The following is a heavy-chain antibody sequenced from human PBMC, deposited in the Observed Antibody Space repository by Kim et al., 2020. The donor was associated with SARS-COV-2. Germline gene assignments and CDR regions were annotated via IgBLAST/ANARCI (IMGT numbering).Heavy chain of an antibody. V-gene: IGHV4-34*01. CDR2: INHSGST. Sequence: SETLSLTCAVYGGSFSGYYWSWIRQPPGKGLEWIGEINHSGSTNYNPSLKSRVTISVDTSKNQFSLKLSSVTAADTAVYYCARRNYYYDSSGADWGQGTLVTVSS. D-gene: IGHD3-22*01. CDR3: ARRNYYYDSSGAD. CDR1: GGSFSGYY. J-gene: IGHJ4*02.